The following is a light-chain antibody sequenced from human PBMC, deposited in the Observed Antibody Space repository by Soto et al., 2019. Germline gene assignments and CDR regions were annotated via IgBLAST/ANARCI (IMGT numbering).Light chain of an antibody. CDR3: SSYAGSNMVV. CDR2: EVS. V-gene: IGLV2-8*01. Sequence: QSALTQPPSASGSPGQSVTISCTGTSSDVGSYNYVSWYQQHPGKAPKLMIYEVSKRPSGVPDRCSGTKSGNTASLTVSGLQAEDEADYYCSSYAGSNMVVFGGGTALTVL. J-gene: IGLJ2*01. CDR1: SSDVGSYNY.